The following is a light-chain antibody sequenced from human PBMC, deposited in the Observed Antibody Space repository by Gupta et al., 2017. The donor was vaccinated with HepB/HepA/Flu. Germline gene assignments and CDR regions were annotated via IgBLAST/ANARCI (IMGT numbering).Light chain of an antibody. CDR2: KAS. J-gene: IGKJ1*01. Sequence: DIPLTQSPSTLSASVGDRVTITCRASQSISSWLAWYQQKPGKAPKLLIYKASSLESGVPSRFSGSGSGTEFTLTISSLQPDDFATYYCKQYNSYPTWTFGQGTKVEIK. CDR3: KQYNSYPTWT. CDR1: QSISSW. V-gene: IGKV1-5*03.